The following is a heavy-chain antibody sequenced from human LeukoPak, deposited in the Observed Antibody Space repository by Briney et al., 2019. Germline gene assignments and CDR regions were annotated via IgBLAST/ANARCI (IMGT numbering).Heavy chain of an antibody. D-gene: IGHD3-22*01. CDR3: GGYYDSSGYYDP. CDR1: GGSISSSSYY. Sequence: SETLSLTCTVSGGSISSSSYYWGWIRQPPGKGLEWIGSIYYSGSTYYNPSLKSRVTISVDTSKNQFSLKLSSVTAADTAVYYCGGYYDSSGYYDPWGQGTLVTVSP. J-gene: IGHJ5*02. V-gene: IGHV4-39*01. CDR2: IYYSGST.